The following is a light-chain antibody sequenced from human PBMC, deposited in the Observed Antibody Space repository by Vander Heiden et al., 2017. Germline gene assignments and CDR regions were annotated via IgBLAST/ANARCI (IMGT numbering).Light chain of an antibody. V-gene: IGLV2-11*01. CDR1: STDIGTYNY. J-gene: IGLJ2*01. CDR2: DVT. CDR3: CSYAGSVV. Sequence: QSALTQPRSVSGSPGQSVTISCTGTSTDIGTYNYVSRYQWHPGKAPKLIIYDVTKRPSGVPDRFSGSKSGNTASLAISGLQAEDDADYYCCSYAGSVVFGGGTKLTVL.